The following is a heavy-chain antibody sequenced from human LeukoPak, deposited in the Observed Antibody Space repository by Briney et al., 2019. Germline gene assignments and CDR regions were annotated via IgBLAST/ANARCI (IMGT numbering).Heavy chain of an antibody. D-gene: IGHD3-22*01. CDR3: ARDRADYYDSSGSKGSDY. V-gene: IGHV1-69*04. J-gene: IGHJ4*02. CDR2: LIPILGIA. CDR1: GGPFPSYA. Sequence: SVKVSCNASGGPFPSYAISWVRPAPGQGREWMGRLIPILGIANYAQKFQGRVTITADKSTSTAYMELSSLRSEDTAVYYCARDRADYYDSSGSKGSDYWGQGTLVTVSS.